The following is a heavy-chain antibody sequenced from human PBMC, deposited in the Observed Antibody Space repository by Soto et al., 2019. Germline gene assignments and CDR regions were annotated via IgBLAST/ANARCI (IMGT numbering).Heavy chain of an antibody. Sequence: SETLSLTCTVSGGSISSSSYYWGWIRQPPGKGLEWIGNIYYSGSTYYNPSLKSRVTISVDTSKNQFSLKLSSVTAADTAVYYCALHQYKGPDATGRFDPWGQGTLVTVSS. CDR2: IYYSGST. D-gene: IGHD2-15*01. V-gene: IGHV4-39*01. J-gene: IGHJ5*02. CDR3: ALHQYKGPDATGRFDP. CDR1: GGSISSSSYY.